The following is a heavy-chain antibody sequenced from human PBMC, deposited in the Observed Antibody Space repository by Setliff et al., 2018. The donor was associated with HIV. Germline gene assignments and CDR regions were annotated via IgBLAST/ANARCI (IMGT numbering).Heavy chain of an antibody. D-gene: IGHD3-10*01. CDR1: GYSFTNYW. Sequence: PGESLKISCEVSGYSFTNYWIGWVRQMPGKGLEWMGIIYLGDSDTRYSPSFQGQVTISADQSISTAYLQWSSLKASDTAMYYCARPGPDASGIGFESWGQGTLVTVSS. V-gene: IGHV5-51*01. J-gene: IGHJ4*02. CDR2: IYLGDSDT. CDR3: ARPGPDASGIGFES.